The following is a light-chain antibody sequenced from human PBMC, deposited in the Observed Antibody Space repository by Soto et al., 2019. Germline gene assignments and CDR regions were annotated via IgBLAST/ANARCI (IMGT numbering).Light chain of an antibody. CDR2: GAS. J-gene: IGKJ1*01. V-gene: IGKV3-20*01. CDR1: QSVSSN. Sequence: EIVMTQSPATLSVSPGERATLSCRASQSVSSNLAWYQQKPGQAPRLLIYGASSRATGIPDRFSGSGSGTDFTLTISRLEPEDFAMYYCQQYGSSSGWTFGQGTKVDIK. CDR3: QQYGSSSGWT.